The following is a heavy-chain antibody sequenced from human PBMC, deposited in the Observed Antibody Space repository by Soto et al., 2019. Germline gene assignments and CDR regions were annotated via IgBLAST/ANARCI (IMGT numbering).Heavy chain of an antibody. J-gene: IGHJ4*02. CDR1: GFTFDDYA. CDR2: ISWNSGSI. Sequence: EVQLVESGGGLVQPGRSLRLSCAASGFTFDDYAMHWVLQAPGKGLEWVSGISWNSGSIGYADSVKGRFTISRDNAKNSLYLQMNSLRAEDTALYYCAKDDSSGWYGNYFDYWGQGTLVTVSS. CDR3: AKDDSSGWYGNYFDY. D-gene: IGHD6-19*01. V-gene: IGHV3-9*01.